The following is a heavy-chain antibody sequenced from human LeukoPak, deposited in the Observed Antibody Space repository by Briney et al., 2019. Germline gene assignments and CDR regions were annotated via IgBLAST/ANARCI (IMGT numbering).Heavy chain of an antibody. CDR2: IKQDGSEK. Sequence: GGSLRLSCEASGFTFSSHWMSWVRQAPGKGLEWVAIIKQDGSEKDYVDSVTGRFTISRDDAKNSLYLQMNSLRDEDTAVYYCARDTSAWRYGMDVWGQGTTVTVSS. D-gene: IGHD6-19*01. V-gene: IGHV3-7*01. J-gene: IGHJ6*02. CDR3: ARDTSAWRYGMDV. CDR1: GFTFSSHW.